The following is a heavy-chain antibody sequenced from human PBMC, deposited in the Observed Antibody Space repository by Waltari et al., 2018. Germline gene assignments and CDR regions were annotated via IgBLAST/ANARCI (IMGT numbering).Heavy chain of an antibody. D-gene: IGHD4-4*01. CDR1: GGSVSRYN. V-gene: IGHV4-34*01. J-gene: IGHJ4*02. Sequence: HVQLQQWGAGLLKPSETLSLTCAVYGGSVSRYNWSWSRQPSGKGLELIEEINHNGSTNYNPSLKCRVTISVDTSKYQFSLKLSSVTAADTAVYYCARGPGDMTTVTRYFGYWGQGTLVTVSS. CDR3: ARGPGDMTTVTRYFGY. CDR2: INHNGST.